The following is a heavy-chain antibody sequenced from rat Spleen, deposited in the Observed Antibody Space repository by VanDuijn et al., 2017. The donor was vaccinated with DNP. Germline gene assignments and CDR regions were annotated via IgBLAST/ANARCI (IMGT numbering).Heavy chain of an antibody. CDR1: GFTFSNYG. CDR2: ISTSGGNT. J-gene: IGHJ3*01. V-gene: IGHV5S13*01. D-gene: IGHD1-3*01. Sequence: EVQLVESGGGLVQPGRSLKLSCTASGFTFSNYGMAGVRQAPTKGLEWVASISTSGGNTYYRDSVKGRFIISRDNVKNILYLQMDSLRSEDTATYYCASLWTLAYWGQGTLVTVSS. CDR3: ASLWTLAY.